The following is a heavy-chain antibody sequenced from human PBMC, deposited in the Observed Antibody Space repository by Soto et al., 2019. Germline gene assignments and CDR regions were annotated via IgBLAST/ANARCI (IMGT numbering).Heavy chain of an antibody. CDR3: ASKRSVTTPYYFDY. V-gene: IGHV1-69*13. J-gene: IGHJ4*02. D-gene: IGHD4-4*01. CDR1: GGTFSSYA. CDR2: IIPIFGTA. Sequence: ASVKVSCKASGGTFSSYAISWVRQAPGQGLEWMGGIIPIFGTANYAQKFQGRVTITADESTSTAYMELSSLRSEDTAVYYCASKRSVTTPYYFDYWGQGTLVTVSS.